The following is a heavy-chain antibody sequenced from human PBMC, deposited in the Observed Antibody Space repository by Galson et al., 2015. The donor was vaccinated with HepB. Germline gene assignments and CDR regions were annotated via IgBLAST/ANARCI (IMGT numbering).Heavy chain of an antibody. CDR2: ITWDGKTT. V-gene: IGHV3-43D*03. Sequence: SLRLSCAASGFRFEHYTMHWVRQIPGKSLEWLSFITWDGKTTSYADSARGRFIISRDNNKNSLYLEMKSLRVDDTALYYCAKDYFDSSGGTYYYHGMDAWGPGTTVTVAS. D-gene: IGHD3-22*01. CDR3: AKDYFDSSGGTYYYHGMDA. CDR1: GFRFEHYT. J-gene: IGHJ6*02.